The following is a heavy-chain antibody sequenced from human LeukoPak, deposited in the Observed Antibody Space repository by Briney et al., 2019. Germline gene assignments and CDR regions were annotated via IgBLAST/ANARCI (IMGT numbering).Heavy chain of an antibody. Sequence: KAGGSLRLSCAASGLTVSSNYMSWVRQAPGKGLEWVSSISSSSSYIYYADSVKGRFTISRDNAKNSLYLQMNSLRAEDTAVYYCARDGDRGSYYVNWGQGTLVTVSS. D-gene: IGHD1-26*01. CDR1: GLTVSSNY. CDR3: ARDGDRGSYYVN. J-gene: IGHJ4*02. CDR2: ISSSSSYI. V-gene: IGHV3-21*01.